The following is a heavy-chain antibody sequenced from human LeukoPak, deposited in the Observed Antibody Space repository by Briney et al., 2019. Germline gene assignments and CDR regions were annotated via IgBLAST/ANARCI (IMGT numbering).Heavy chain of an antibody. V-gene: IGHV4-59*01. D-gene: IGHD6-13*01. CDR3: ARHNTTWYYFDY. CDR2: IYSNEAT. CDR1: GGSITGYH. Sequence: SETLSLTCTVSGGSITGYHWSWTRQPPGKGLEWTGYIYSNEATQYKPSLKSRVTMSVDTSKSQLSLKLSSVTAADTAVYYCARHNTTWYYFDYWGQGALVTVSS. J-gene: IGHJ4*02.